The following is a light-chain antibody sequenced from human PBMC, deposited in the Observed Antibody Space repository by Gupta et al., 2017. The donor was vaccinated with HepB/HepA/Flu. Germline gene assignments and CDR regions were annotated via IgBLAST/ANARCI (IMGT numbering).Light chain of an antibody. CDR3: QVWDSSSELVV. CDR2: DDS. V-gene: IGLV3-21*03. J-gene: IGLJ2*01. Sequence: SYVLTPPPSVSLAPGKTAWITCRGNNIGSKSVHWYQKKPGQAPVLGVDDDSDRPSGIPERFSGSNSGNTANLKISRVEAGDEADYDGQVWDSSSELVVFGGGTKLTVL. CDR1: NIGSKS.